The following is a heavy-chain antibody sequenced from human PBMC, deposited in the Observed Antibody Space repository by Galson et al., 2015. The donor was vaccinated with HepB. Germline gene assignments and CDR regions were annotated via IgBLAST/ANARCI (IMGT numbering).Heavy chain of an antibody. CDR3: AKDEGGIVGANDY. J-gene: IGHJ4*02. D-gene: IGHD1-26*01. CDR2: IKQDGSEK. CDR1: GFTFSSYW. V-gene: IGHV3-7*01. Sequence: SLRLSCAASGFTFSSYWMSWVRQAPGKGLEWVANIKQDGSEKYYADSVKGRFTISRDNSKNTLYLQMNSLRAEDTAVYYCAKDEGGIVGANDYWGQGTLVTVSS.